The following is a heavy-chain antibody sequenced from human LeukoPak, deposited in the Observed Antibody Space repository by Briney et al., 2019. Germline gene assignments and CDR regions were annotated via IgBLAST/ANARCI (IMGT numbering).Heavy chain of an antibody. CDR2: ISYSGSTI. CDR1: GFTFSDYY. Sequence: GGSLRLSCAASGFTFSDYYMSWIRQAPGKGLEWVSYISYSGSTIFYADSVKGRFTISRDNSKITLYLQMNGLRAEDTALFYCANAVVVVPAATPFDYWGLGTLVTVSS. J-gene: IGHJ4*02. CDR3: ANAVVVVPAATPFDY. V-gene: IGHV3-11*01. D-gene: IGHD2-2*01.